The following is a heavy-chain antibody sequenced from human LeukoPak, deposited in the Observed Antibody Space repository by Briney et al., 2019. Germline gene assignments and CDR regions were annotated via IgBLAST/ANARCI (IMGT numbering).Heavy chain of an antibody. J-gene: IGHJ4*02. CDR2: IIPIFGTA. D-gene: IGHD2-2*01. CDR1: GGTFSSYA. CDR3: ASFTLGYCSSTSCPFDY. V-gene: IGHV1-69*13. Sequence: GASVKVSCKASGGTFSSYAISWVRQAPGQGLEWMGGIIPIFGTANYAQKFQGGVTITADESTITAYMELSSLRSEDTAVYYCASFTLGYCSSTSCPFDYWGQGTLVTVSS.